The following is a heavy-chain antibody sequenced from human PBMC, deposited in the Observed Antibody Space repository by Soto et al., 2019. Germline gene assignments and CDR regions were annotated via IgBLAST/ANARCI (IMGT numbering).Heavy chain of an antibody. J-gene: IGHJ5*02. CDR2: ISYDGSNK. CDR3: AKDGYCSSTSCYRVGNWFDR. Sequence: SLRLSCAASGFTFSSYGMHWVRQAPGKGLEWVAVISYDGSNKYYAASVKGRFTISRDNSKNTLYLQMNSLTAEDTAVYYCAKDGYCSSTSCYRVGNWFDRWGQGTLVTVS. D-gene: IGHD2-2*02. V-gene: IGHV3-30*18. CDR1: GFTFSSYG.